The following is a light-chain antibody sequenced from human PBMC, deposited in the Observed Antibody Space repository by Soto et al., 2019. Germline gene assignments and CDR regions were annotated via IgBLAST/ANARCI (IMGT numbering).Light chain of an antibody. Sequence: DIQMTQSPSSLSASVGDRVTITCRASQNINNYLNWYQQKPGKAPKLLIYAASSLQSGVPSRFSGSGSGTDFTLTISSLQPEDFATYYCQQSYNTPTWTFGQGTKVEIK. CDR1: QNINNY. V-gene: IGKV1-39*01. CDR2: AAS. J-gene: IGKJ1*01. CDR3: QQSYNTPTWT.